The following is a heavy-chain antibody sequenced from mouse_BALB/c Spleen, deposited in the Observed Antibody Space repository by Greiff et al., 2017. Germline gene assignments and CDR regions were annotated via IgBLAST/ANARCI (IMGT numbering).Heavy chain of an antibody. J-gene: IGHJ4*01. CDR3: ARRYSPDYCAMDY. Sequence: QVQLQQSGPGLVQPSQSLSITCTVSGFSLTSYGVPWVRQAPGTGLEWLGVIWSGGSTDYSAAFISRLSISKDNSKSQVFLKMNSLQANDTAIYYCARRYSPDYCAMDYWGQGTAVTVSS. CDR2: IWSGGST. CDR1: GFSLTSYG. V-gene: IGHV2-2*02. D-gene: IGHD1-3*01.